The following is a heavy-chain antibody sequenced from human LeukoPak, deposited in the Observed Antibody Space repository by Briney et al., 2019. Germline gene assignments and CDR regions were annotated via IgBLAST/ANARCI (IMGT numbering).Heavy chain of an antibody. CDR2: IYYSGST. J-gene: IGHJ5*02. CDR1: GGSISSYY. CDR3: ARLQYSSSSFDP. V-gene: IGHV4-59*08. D-gene: IGHD6-6*01. Sequence: SQTLSLTCTVSGGSISSYYWSWIRQPPGKGLEWIGYIYYSGSTYYNPSLKSRVTISVDTSKNQFSLKLSSVTAADTAVYYCARLQYSSSSFDPWGQGTLVTVSS.